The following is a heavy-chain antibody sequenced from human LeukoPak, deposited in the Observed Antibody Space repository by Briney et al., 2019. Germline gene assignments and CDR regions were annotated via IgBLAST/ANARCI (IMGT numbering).Heavy chain of an antibody. J-gene: IGHJ5*02. V-gene: IGHV4-30-2*01. Sequence: PSETLSLTCAVSGGSISSGGYSWSWIRQPPGEGLEWIGYIYHSGSTYYNPSLKSRVTISVDRSKNQFSLKLSSVPAADTAVYYCARLVWFGEPNWFDPWGQGNLVTVSS. CDR1: GGSISSGGYS. D-gene: IGHD3-10*01. CDR2: IYHSGST. CDR3: ARLVWFGEPNWFDP.